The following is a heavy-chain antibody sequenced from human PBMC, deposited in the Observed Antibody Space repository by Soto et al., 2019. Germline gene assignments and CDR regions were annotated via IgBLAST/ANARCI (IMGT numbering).Heavy chain of an antibody. CDR3: AKDLGKVVRVYYYYGMDV. Sequence: QVQLVESGGGVVQPGRSLRLSCAASGFTFSSYGMHWVRQAPGKGLEWVAVISYDGSNKYYADSVKGRFTISRDNSKNTLYLQMNSLRAEDTAVYYCAKDLGKVVRVYYYYGMDVW. J-gene: IGHJ6*01. D-gene: IGHD3-10*01. V-gene: IGHV3-30*18. CDR1: GFTFSSYG. CDR2: ISYDGSNK.